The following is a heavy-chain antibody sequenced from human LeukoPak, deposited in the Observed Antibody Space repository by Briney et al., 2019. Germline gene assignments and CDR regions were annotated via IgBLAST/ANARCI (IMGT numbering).Heavy chain of an antibody. J-gene: IGHJ6*03. CDR1: GGSFSGYY. CDR3: ARGSSEVGYYYYYYYMDV. D-gene: IGHD1-14*01. V-gene: IGHV4-34*01. CDR2: INHSGST. Sequence: PSETLSLTCAVYGGSFSGYYWSWIRQPTGKGLEWVGEINHSGSTNYHPSLKGRVTISVEKSKNQFALKLSSVTAADTAVYYWARGSSEVGYYYYYYYMDVWGKGTTVTVSS.